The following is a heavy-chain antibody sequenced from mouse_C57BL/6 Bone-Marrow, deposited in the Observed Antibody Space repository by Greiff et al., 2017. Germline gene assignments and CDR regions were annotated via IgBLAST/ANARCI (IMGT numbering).Heavy chain of an antibody. J-gene: IGHJ2*01. D-gene: IGHD2-3*01. CDR1: GYSFTDYN. CDR3: ARVADGYFYCDY. Sequence: EVQLQQSGPELVRPGASVKISCKASGYSFTDYNMNWVKQSNGKSLEWIGVINPKYGTTSYNQKFKGKATLTVDQSSSTAYMQLISLTSEDSAVXYCARVADGYFYCDYWGQGTTLTVSS. CDR2: INPKYGTT. V-gene: IGHV1-39*01.